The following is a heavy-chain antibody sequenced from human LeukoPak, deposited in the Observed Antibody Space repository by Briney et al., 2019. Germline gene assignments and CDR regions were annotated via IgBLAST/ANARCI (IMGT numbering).Heavy chain of an antibody. J-gene: IGHJ4*02. D-gene: IGHD4-17*01. Sequence: GGSLRLSCAASGFTFSSYAMHWVRQAPGKGLEWVAVISYDGSNKYYADSVKGRFTISRDNSKNTLYLQMNSLRAEDTAVYYCARGALYGDSEGHFDYWGQGTLVTVSS. CDR2: ISYDGSNK. CDR3: ARGALYGDSEGHFDY. CDR1: GFTFSSYA. V-gene: IGHV3-30-3*01.